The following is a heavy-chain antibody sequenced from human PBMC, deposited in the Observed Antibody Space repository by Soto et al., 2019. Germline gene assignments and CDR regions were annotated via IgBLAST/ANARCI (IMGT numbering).Heavy chain of an antibody. J-gene: IGHJ6*03. CDR3: ARGSPPGRVTIYYMDV. CDR2: MNPNSGNT. CDR1: GYTFTSYD. V-gene: IGHV1-8*01. D-gene: IGHD1-26*01. Sequence: ASVKVSCTASGYTFTSYDINWVRQATGQGLEWMGWMNPNSGNTGYAQKFQGRVTMTRNTSISTAYMELSSLRSEDTAVYYCARGSPPGRVTIYYMDVWGKGTTVTVSS.